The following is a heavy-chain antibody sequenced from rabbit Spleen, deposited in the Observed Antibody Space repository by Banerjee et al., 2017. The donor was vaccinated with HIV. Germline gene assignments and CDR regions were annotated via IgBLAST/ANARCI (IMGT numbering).Heavy chain of an antibody. Sequence: QSLEESGGGLVQPEGSLALTCKASGFSFSSSDYICWVRQAPGKGLEWISCIAGSSSGFTYSATWAKGRFTISKTSSTTVTLQMTSLTAADTATYFCARDPFVVSGGDYALWGPGTLSPS. CDR1: GFSFSSSDY. V-gene: IGHV1S40*01. D-gene: IGHD1-1*01. CDR2: IAGSSSGFT. CDR3: ARDPFVVSGGDYAL. J-gene: IGHJ6*01.